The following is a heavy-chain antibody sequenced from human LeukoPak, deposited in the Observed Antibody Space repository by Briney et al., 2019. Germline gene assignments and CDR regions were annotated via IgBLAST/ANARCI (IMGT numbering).Heavy chain of an antibody. CDR1: GGSISSYY. CDR3: ARGSGLWVRPHLVG. CDR2: IYYSGST. D-gene: IGHD1-26*01. J-gene: IGHJ4*02. V-gene: IGHV4-59*01. Sequence: SETLSLTCTVSGGSISSYYWSWIRQPPGKGLEWIGYIYYSGSTNYNPSLKSRVTISVDTSKNQFSLKLSSVTAADTAVYYCARGSGLWVRPHLVGWGQGTLVTVSS.